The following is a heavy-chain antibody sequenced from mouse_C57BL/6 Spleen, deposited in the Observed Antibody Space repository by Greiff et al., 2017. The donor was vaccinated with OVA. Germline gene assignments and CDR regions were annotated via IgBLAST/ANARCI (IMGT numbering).Heavy chain of an antibody. CDR1: GYTFTDYN. D-gene: IGHD2-5*01. J-gene: IGHJ2*01. V-gene: IGHV1-18*01. CDR3: ARTLGDYSNPLYFGY. Sequence: EVQLVESGPELVKPGASVKIPCKASGYTFTDYNMDWVKQSHGKSLEWIGDINPNNGGTIYNQKFKGKATLTVDKSSSTAYMELRSLTSEDTAVYYCARTLGDYSNPLYFGYWGQGTTLTVSS. CDR2: INPNNGGT.